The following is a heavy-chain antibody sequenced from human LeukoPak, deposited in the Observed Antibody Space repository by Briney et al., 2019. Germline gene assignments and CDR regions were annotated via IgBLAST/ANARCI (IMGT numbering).Heavy chain of an antibody. D-gene: IGHD1-7*01. V-gene: IGHV4-4*07. CDR2: IYTSGST. Sequence: SETLSLTCAVSGGFISSYYWSWIRQPAAKGLEWIGHIYTSGSTNYNPSLKSRVTMSVDTSKNQFSLKLSSVTAADTAVYYRARVRTQPDYYMDVWGKGTTVTVSS. CDR3: ARVRTQPDYYMDV. J-gene: IGHJ6*03. CDR1: GGFISSYY.